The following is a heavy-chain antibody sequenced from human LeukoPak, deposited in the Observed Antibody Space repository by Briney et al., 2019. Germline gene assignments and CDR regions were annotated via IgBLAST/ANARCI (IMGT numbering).Heavy chain of an antibody. Sequence: ASVKVSCKASGYIFTSNYIHWVRQAPGQGLEWMGMIYPRDGSTSYAQKFQGRVTVTRDTSTSTVHMELSGLRSEDTAVYYCARDQEAFDYWGQGTLVTVSS. CDR1: GYIFTSNY. J-gene: IGHJ4*02. V-gene: IGHV1-46*01. CDR2: IYPRDGST. CDR3: ARDQEAFDY.